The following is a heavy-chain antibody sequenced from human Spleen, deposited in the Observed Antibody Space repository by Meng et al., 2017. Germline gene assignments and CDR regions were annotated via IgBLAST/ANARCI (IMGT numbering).Heavy chain of an antibody. CDR1: GDSVSSNSAA. CDR3: AKARGRWLQLGYYFDY. D-gene: IGHD5-24*01. J-gene: IGHJ4*01. V-gene: IGHV6-1*01. CDR2: TYYRSKWYN. Sequence: SEPLSLTCAISGDSVSSNSAAWNWIRQSPSRGLEWLGRTYYRSKWYNDYAVSVNSRITINPDTSKNQFSLQLNSVTPEDTAVYYCAKARGRWLQLGYYFDYWGQGTRVTVSS.